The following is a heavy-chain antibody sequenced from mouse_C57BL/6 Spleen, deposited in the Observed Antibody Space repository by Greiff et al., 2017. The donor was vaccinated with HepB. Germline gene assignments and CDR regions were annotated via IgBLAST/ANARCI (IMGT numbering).Heavy chain of an antibody. D-gene: IGHD1-1*01. CDR3: ARASGSSPFAY. CDR1: GYTFTSYG. CDR2: IYPRSGNT. J-gene: IGHJ3*01. Sequence: VKLQQSGAELARPGASVKLSCKASGYTFTSYGISWVKQRTGQGLEWIGEIYPRSGNTYYNEKFKGKATLTADKSSSTAYMELRSLTSEDSAVYFCARASGSSPFAYWGQGTLVTVSA. V-gene: IGHV1-81*01.